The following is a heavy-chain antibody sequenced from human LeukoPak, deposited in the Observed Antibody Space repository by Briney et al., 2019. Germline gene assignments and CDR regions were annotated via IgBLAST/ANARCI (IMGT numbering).Heavy chain of an antibody. CDR1: GGSISGYY. V-gene: IGHV4-59*01. J-gene: IGHJ4*02. Sequence: PSETLSLTCTVSGGSISGYYWSWIRQSPGKGLEWIGYINYSGNTNYNPSLKSRLTMPVDTSKNQFSLNLSSVTDADTAMYYCAREGRQDYVYFDHWGQGSLVTVSS. D-gene: IGHD4-17*01. CDR3: AREGRQDYVYFDH. CDR2: INYSGNT.